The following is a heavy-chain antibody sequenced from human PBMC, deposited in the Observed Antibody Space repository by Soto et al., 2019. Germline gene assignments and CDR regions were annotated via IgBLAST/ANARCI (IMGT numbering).Heavy chain of an antibody. J-gene: IGHJ4*02. CDR3: AHRAPYSGSYWDGGYFDS. D-gene: IGHD1-26*01. CDR1: GVALSSRGEG. CDR2: IYWEDDK. V-gene: IGHV2-5*02. Sequence: TFKISGVALSSRGEGVGWIRQPPGKALEWLAVIYWEDDKRYSPFLKSRLTITKDPSKNQVVLTMTNMDPVDTATYYCAHRAPYSGSYWDGGYFDSWGQGIMVTVSS.